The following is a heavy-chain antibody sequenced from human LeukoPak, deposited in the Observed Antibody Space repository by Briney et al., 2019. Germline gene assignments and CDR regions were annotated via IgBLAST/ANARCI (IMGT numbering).Heavy chain of an antibody. CDR3: AKDQGYSSAWYSRDGFDM. CDR1: GFTVSSYY. CDR2: VHSIGTT. V-gene: IGHV3-53*01. D-gene: IGHD6-19*01. J-gene: IGHJ3*02. Sequence: GGSLRLSCAASGFTVSSYYMSWVRQAPGKGLEWVSVVHSIGTTSYADSVKGRFTISRDNSQNTLYVQMNSLRAEDTAVYYCAKDQGYSSAWYSRDGFDMWGQGTMVTVSS.